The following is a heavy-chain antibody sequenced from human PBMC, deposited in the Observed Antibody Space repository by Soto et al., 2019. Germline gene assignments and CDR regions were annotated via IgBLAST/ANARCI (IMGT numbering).Heavy chain of an antibody. CDR3: ARDQQRSNTWSFDF. J-gene: IGHJ4*02. CDR2: IYHGGNI. D-gene: IGHD4-4*01. V-gene: IGHV4-4*02. CDR1: GDSVNTDDW. Sequence: QVQLQESGPGLVKPSGTLSLTCVVSGDSVNTDDWWNWVRQPPGKGLEWIGEIYHGGNIYYNPALKGRVTIALDKSKNEVSLELTSVTATDTAIYYCARDQQRSNTWSFDFWGQGTLVTVSS.